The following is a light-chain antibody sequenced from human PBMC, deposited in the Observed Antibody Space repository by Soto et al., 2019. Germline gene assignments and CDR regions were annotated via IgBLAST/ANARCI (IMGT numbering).Light chain of an antibody. CDR1: QSISSW. CDR3: QQYNSDQWT. J-gene: IGKJ1*01. Sequence: DIQMTQSPSTLSASVGDRVTITCRASQSISSWLAWYQQKPGKAPKLLIYDASSLESGVPSRFSGSGSGTEFTLTISSLRPDEFATYYCQQYNSDQWTFGQGTKV. V-gene: IGKV1-5*01. CDR2: DAS.